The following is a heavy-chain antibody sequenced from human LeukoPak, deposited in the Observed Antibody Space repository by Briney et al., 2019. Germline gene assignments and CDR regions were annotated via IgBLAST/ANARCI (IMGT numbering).Heavy chain of an antibody. CDR3: ARRTFWSGYYGYYFDY. CDR2: IYYSGST. D-gene: IGHD3-3*01. CDR1: GGSISSYY. V-gene: IGHV4-59*08. Sequence: SETLSLTCTVSGGSISSYYWSWIRQPPGKGLEWIGYIYYSGSTNYNPSLKSRVTISVDTSKNQFSLKLSSVTAVDTAVYYCARRTFWSGYYGYYFDYWGQGTLVTVSS. J-gene: IGHJ4*02.